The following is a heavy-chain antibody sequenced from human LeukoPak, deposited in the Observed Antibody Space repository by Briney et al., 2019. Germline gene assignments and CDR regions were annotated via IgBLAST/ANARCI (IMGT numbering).Heavy chain of an antibody. CDR2: IHSDGSST. CDR1: GFTFSNYW. V-gene: IGHV3-74*01. J-gene: IGHJ4*02. CDR3: ARARGGSYDY. Sequence: GGSLRLSCAASGFTFSNYWMHWVRQAPGKGLVWVSRIHSDGSSTTSADSVKGRFTISRDNAKNSLYLQMNSLRAEDTAVYYCARARGGSYDYWGQGTLVTVSS. D-gene: IGHD1-26*01.